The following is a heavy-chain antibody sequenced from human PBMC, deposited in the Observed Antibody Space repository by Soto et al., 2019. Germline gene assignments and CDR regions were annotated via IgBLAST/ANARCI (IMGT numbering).Heavy chain of an antibody. CDR3: ARASMAFDY. D-gene: IGHD3-10*01. J-gene: IGHJ4*02. CDR2: IYYSGST. V-gene: IGHV4-61*01. CDR1: GGSVSSGSYY. Sequence: SETLSLTCTVSGGSVSSGSYYWSWIRQPPGKGLEWIGYIYYSGSTNYKPSLKSRITKSVDTSKNQFSLKLSSVTAADTAVYYCARASMAFDYWGQGTLVTVSS.